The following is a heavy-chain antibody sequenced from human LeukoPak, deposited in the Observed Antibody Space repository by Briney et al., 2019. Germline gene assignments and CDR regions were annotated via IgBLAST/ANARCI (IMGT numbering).Heavy chain of an antibody. CDR1: GFTFSNAW. CDR3: TTVVSSSPFYNWFDP. J-gene: IGHJ5*02. V-gene: IGHV3-15*01. CDR2: IKSKTDGGTT. D-gene: IGHD6-6*01. Sequence: GGSLRLSCAASGFTFSNAWMSWVRQAPGKGLEWVGRIKSKTDGGTTDYAVPVKGRFTISRDDSKNTLYLQMNSLKTEDTAVYYCTTVVSSSPFYNWFDPWGQGTLVTVSS.